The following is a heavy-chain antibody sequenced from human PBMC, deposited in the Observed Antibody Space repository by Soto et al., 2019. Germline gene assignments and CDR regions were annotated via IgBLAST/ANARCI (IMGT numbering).Heavy chain of an antibody. CDR3: SRERYCSSTGCYERGWFDP. CDR2: VYYSGRT. CDR1: GDSISSSSYY. D-gene: IGHD2-2*01. V-gene: IGHV4-39*01. J-gene: IGHJ5*02. Sequence: PSETLSLTCIVSGDSISSSSYYWGWIRQPPGKELEWIGSVYYSGRTYYNPSLNSRVTISVDTSRNQFSLKLSSVTAADTAVYYCSRERYCSSTGCYERGWFDPWGQGTLVTVSS.